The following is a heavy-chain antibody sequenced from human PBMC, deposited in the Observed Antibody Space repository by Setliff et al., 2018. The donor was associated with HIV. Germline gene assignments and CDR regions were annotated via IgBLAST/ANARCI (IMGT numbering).Heavy chain of an antibody. CDR3: ARVVGADDAFAF. CDR1: GVSVRSGSYY. Sequence: SETLSLTCTVSGVSVRSGSYYWSWIRQPPGKGLEWIGYLYYTDNTNYNPSLKSRVTISVDTSKNQFSLKLSSVTAADTAVYYCARVVGADDAFAFWGQGTMVTVSS. V-gene: IGHV4-61*01. CDR2: LYYTDNT. D-gene: IGHD1-26*01. J-gene: IGHJ3*01.